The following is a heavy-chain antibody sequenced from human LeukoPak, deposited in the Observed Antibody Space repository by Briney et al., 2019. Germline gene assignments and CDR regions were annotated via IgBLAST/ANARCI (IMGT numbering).Heavy chain of an antibody. CDR3: AKDGAYSSGWYEGTDY. CDR2: ISGSGGST. V-gene: IGHV3-23*01. D-gene: IGHD6-19*01. Sequence: PGGSLRLSRAASGFTFSSYAMSWVRQAPGKGLEWVSAISGSGGSTYYADSVKGRFTISRDNSKNTLYLQMNSLRAEDTAVYYCAKDGAYSSGWYEGTDYWGQGTLVTVSS. CDR1: GFTFSSYA. J-gene: IGHJ4*02.